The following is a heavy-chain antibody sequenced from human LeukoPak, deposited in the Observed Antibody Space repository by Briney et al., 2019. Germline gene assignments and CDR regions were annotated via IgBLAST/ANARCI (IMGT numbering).Heavy chain of an antibody. CDR2: IIPSGGST. D-gene: IGHD1-7*01. CDR1: GYTFTSYY. V-gene: IGHV1-46*01. CDR3: ARGNYAEYYYYYMDV. Sequence: ASVKVSCKASGYTFTSYYMHWVRQAPGQGLEWMGIIIPSGGSTSYAQKFQGRVTMTRDMSTSTVYMELSSLRSEDTAVYYCARGNYAEYYYYYMDVWGKGTTVTVSS. J-gene: IGHJ6*03.